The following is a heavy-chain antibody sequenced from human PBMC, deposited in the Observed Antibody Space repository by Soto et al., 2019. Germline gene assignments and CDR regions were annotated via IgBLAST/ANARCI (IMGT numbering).Heavy chain of an antibody. CDR1: GYTFTSYG. J-gene: IGHJ6*02. CDR2: ISAYNGNT. V-gene: IGHV1-18*01. Sequence: ASVKVSCKASGYTFTSYGISWVRQAPGQGLEWMGWISAYNGNTNYAQKLQGRVTMTTDTSTSTAYMDLRNLRSDDTAVYHCARVLWFGELSHYYYALDVWGQGTTVTVSS. CDR3: ARVLWFGELSHYYYALDV. D-gene: IGHD3-10*01.